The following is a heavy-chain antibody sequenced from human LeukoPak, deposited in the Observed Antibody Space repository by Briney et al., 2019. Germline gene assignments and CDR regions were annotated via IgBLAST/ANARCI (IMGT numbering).Heavy chain of an antibody. CDR3: ATPRHGWLRFRFPDAFDI. D-gene: IGHD5-12*01. Sequence: ASVKVSCKVSGYTLTELSMHWVRQAPGKGLEWMGGFDPEDGETIYAQKFQGRVTMTEDTSTDTAYMELSSLRSEDTAVYYCATPRHGWLRFRFPDAFDIWGQGTMVTVSS. J-gene: IGHJ3*02. CDR2: FDPEDGET. V-gene: IGHV1-24*01. CDR1: GYTLTELS.